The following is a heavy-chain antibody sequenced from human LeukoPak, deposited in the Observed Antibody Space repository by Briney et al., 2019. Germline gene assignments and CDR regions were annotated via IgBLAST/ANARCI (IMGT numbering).Heavy chain of an antibody. Sequence: GGSLGLSCAASGFTFSNYWMHWVRQAPGKGLVWVSLINNDGSSTIYADSVKGRFTVSRDDAKNTLYLQMNSLRAEDTAVYYCATSLQAVVDYWGQGTLVTVSS. CDR3: ATSLQAVVDY. CDR2: INNDGSST. J-gene: IGHJ4*02. CDR1: GFTFSNYW. V-gene: IGHV3-74*01.